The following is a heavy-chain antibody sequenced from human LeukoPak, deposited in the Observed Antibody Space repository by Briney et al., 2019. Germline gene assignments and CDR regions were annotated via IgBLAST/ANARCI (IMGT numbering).Heavy chain of an antibody. CDR1: GFTFSNYW. CDR2: ISGSGGST. J-gene: IGHJ4*02. D-gene: IGHD3-10*01. CDR3: AKDLSRVGFGELGY. Sequence: PGGSLRLSCAASGFTFSNYWMHWVRQAPGKGLEWVSAISGSGGSTYYADSVKGRFTISRDNSKNTLYLQMNSLRAEDTAVYYCAKDLSRVGFGELGYWGQGTLVTVSS. V-gene: IGHV3-23*01.